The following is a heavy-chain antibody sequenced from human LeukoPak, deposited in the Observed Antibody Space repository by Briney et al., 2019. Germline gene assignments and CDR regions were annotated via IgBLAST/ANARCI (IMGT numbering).Heavy chain of an antibody. J-gene: IGHJ4*02. D-gene: IGHD6-13*01. CDR1: GYSFTSYW. Sequence: GESLKISCKGSGYSFTSYWITWVRQMPGKGLEWMGIIYPGDSDTRYSPSFQGHVTISADKSINTAYLQWSSLKASDTAMYYCARRVAAAETFDFRGQGTQVTVPS. V-gene: IGHV5-51*01. CDR3: ARRVAAAETFDF. CDR2: IYPGDSDT.